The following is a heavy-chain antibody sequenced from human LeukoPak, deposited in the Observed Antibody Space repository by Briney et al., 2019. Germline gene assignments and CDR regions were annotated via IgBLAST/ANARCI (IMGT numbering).Heavy chain of an antibody. CDR2: INPNSGGT. CDR3: ARGPRITMVRGGRGRYYFDY. D-gene: IGHD3-10*01. Sequence: ASVKVSCKASGYTFTGYFMHWVRQAPGQGLEWMGWINPNSGGTNYAQKLQGRVTMTTDTSTSTAYMELRSLRSDDTAVYYCARGPRITMVRGGRGRYYFDYWGQGTLVTVSS. CDR1: GYTFTGYF. V-gene: IGHV1-2*02. J-gene: IGHJ4*02.